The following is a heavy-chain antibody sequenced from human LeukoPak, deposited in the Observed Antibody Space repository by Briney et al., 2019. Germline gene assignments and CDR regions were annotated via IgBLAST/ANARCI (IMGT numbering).Heavy chain of an antibody. CDR2: ISGSSSST. Sequence: RGTLTPSCPPVGSTFTSYAVSWVRQAPGNGLEWVSSISGSSSSTYYADSVKSRITITRDNSKNTLYLQMNSLRAEDKYVYCCAIGRRGYSYVVSFDYWGQGTLVTVSS. CDR3: AIGRRGYSYVVSFDY. J-gene: IGHJ4*02. D-gene: IGHD5-18*01. CDR1: GSTFTSYA. V-gene: IGHV3-23*01.